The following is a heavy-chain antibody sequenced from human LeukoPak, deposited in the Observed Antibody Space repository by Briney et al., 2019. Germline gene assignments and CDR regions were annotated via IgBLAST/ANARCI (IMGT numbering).Heavy chain of an antibody. CDR2: INHSGTT. V-gene: IGHV4-34*01. Sequence: SETLSLTCAVFGGPFTGYYWTWIRQPPGKGLEWIGEINHSGTTNYNPSLKSRVTISVDTSKNQFSLKLSSVTAADTAVYYCARTVGGSNERSFDYWGQGTLVTVSS. D-gene: IGHD1-26*01. CDR1: GGPFTGYY. J-gene: IGHJ4*02. CDR3: ARTVGGSNERSFDY.